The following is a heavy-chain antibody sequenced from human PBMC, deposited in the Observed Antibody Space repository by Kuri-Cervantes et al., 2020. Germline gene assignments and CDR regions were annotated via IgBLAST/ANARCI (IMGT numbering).Heavy chain of an antibody. CDR2: IDWDDDK. D-gene: IGHD2-2*01. CDR1: VFSLSTSGMC. J-gene: IGHJ1*01. Sequence: SGPTLVKPTQPLTLTCTFSVFSLSTSGMCVSWIRQPPGKALEWLARIDWDDDKYYSTSLKTRLTISKDTSKNQVVLTMTNMDPVDTATYYCAHLIHIVVVPAAWEYFQHWGQGTLVTVSS. V-gene: IGHV2-70*12. CDR3: AHLIHIVVVPAAWEYFQH.